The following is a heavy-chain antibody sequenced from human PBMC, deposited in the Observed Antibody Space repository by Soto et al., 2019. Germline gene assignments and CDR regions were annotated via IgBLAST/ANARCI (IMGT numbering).Heavy chain of an antibody. D-gene: IGHD6-19*01. Sequence: QLLESGPGLVKPSETLSLTCTVSGGSISSSSYYWGWIRQPPGKGLEWIGSIYYSGSTYYNPSLKSRVTISVDTSKNQFSLKLSSVTAADTAVYYCARHTSSGWNFDYWGQGTLVTVSS. CDR3: ARHTSSGWNFDY. V-gene: IGHV4-39*01. CDR2: IYYSGST. J-gene: IGHJ4*02. CDR1: GGSISSSSYY.